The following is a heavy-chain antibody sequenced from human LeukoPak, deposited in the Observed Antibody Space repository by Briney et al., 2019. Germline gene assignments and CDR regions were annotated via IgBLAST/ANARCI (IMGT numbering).Heavy chain of an antibody. CDR2: IYYSGST. V-gene: IGHV4-31*03. Sequence: SETLSLTCTVSGVSISSGGYYWSWIRQHPGKGLEWIGYIYYSGSTYYNPSLKSRVTISIDTSKNQFSLKLSSVTAADTAVYYCARDRVRGAITYAGFDPWGQGTLVTVSS. CDR3: ARDRVRGAITYAGFDP. J-gene: IGHJ5*02. D-gene: IGHD3-10*01. CDR1: GVSISSGGYY.